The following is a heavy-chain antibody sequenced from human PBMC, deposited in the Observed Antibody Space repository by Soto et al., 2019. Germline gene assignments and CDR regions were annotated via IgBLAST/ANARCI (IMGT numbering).Heavy chain of an antibody. CDR1: GGSISSSSYY. D-gene: IGHD6-6*01. CDR3: ARHEPRAGSIAARPGWFDP. CDR2: IYYSGST. V-gene: IGHV4-39*01. Sequence: QLQLQESGPGLVKPSETLSLTCTVSGGSISSSSYYWGWIRQPPGKGLEWIGSIYYSGSTYYNPSLKSRVTISVDTSKNQFSLKLSSVTAADTAVYYCARHEPRAGSIAARPGWFDPWGQGTLVTVSS. J-gene: IGHJ5*02.